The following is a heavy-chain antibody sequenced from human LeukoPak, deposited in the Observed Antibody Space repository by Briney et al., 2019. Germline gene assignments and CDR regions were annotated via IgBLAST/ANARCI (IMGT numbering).Heavy chain of an antibody. CDR1: DGSISSYY. CDR3: ARTSSSGWPLYYYYGMDV. V-gene: IGHV4-59*08. D-gene: IGHD6-19*01. J-gene: IGHJ6*02. Sequence: SETLSLTCTVSDGSISSYYWSWIRQPPGKGLEWIGYIYYSGSTNYNPSLKSRVTISVDTSKNQFSLKLSSVTAADTAVYYCARTSSSGWPLYYYYGMDVWGQGTTVTVSS. CDR2: IYYSGST.